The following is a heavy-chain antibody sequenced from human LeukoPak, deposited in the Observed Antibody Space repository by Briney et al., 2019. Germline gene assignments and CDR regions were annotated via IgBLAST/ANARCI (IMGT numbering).Heavy chain of an antibody. Sequence: ASVKVSCKASAYTFTSYNINWVRQATGQGLEWMGWMNPNRGNTGYAQKFQGRVTMTRNTSISTAYMELSSLTSGDTAVYYCARDGSGSYYDRGWFDPWGQGTLVTVSS. CDR3: ARDGSGSYYDRGWFDP. CDR2: MNPNRGNT. D-gene: IGHD3-10*01. V-gene: IGHV1-8*01. J-gene: IGHJ5*02. CDR1: AYTFTSYN.